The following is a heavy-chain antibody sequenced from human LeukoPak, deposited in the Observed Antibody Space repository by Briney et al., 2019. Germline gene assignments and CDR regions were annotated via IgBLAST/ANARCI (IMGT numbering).Heavy chain of an antibody. D-gene: IGHD3-10*01. J-gene: IGHJ4*02. CDR1: GFTFSSYS. CDR3: ARDPLNARGVIITVAGGFDY. V-gene: IGHV3-21*04. CDR2: ISSSGSTI. Sequence: GGSLRLSCAASGFTFSSYSMNWVRQAPGKGLEWVSSISSSGSTIYYADSVKGRFTISRDNAKNSLYLQMNSLRAEDTAVYYCARDPLNARGVIITVAGGFDYWGQGTLVTVSS.